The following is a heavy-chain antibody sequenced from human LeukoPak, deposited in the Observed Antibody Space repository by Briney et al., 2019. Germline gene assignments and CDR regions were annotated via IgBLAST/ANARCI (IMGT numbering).Heavy chain of an antibody. D-gene: IGHD1-1*01. J-gene: IGHJ3*02. CDR1: GFRFSDYG. V-gene: IGHV3-30*02. Sequence: GGSLRLSCAASGFRFSDYGMHWVRQAPGKGLEWVTFIRYDGSNKHSADCVKGRFTISRDNSRNTLYLQMNSLRPEDTAVYYCAKDLGYNWNFDALDIWGQGTMVTVSS. CDR2: IRYDGSNK. CDR3: AKDLGYNWNFDALDI.